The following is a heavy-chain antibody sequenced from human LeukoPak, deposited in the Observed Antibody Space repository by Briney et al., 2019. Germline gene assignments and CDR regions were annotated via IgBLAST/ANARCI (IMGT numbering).Heavy chain of an antibody. J-gene: IGHJ4*02. Sequence: GGSLRLSCAASGFTFSSFWMSWVRQAPGKGLEWVANIKQDGSEKYFVDSVKGRFTISRDNAKNSLYLQMNSLRAEDTAVYYCARDCTNGICLGALDYWGQGTLVTVSS. CDR3: ARDCTNGICLGALDY. CDR2: IKQDGSEK. CDR1: GFTFSSFW. V-gene: IGHV3-7*01. D-gene: IGHD2-8*01.